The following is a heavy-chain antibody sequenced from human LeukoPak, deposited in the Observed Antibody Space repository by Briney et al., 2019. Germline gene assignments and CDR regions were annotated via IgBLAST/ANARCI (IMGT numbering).Heavy chain of an antibody. V-gene: IGHV4-4*07. CDR2: IYTSGST. CDR3: ARDRGVVPAANFDY. J-gene: IGHJ4*02. CDR1: GGSISSYY. Sequence: PSETLSLTCTVSGGSISSYYWSWIRQPAGKGLEWIGRIYTSGSTNYNPSLKSRVTMSVDTSKNQFSLKLSSVTAADTAVYYCARDRGVVPAANFDYWGQGTLVTVSS. D-gene: IGHD2-2*01.